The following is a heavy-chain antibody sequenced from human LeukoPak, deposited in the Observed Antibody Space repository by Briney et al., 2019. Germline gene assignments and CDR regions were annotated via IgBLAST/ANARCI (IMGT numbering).Heavy chain of an antibody. CDR2: INYSGST. D-gene: IGHD6-13*01. Sequence: PSETLSLTCTVSGGSISSNSYYWGWIRQPPGKGLEWIGSINYSGSTYYNPSLKSRVTISVDTSKNQFSLKLSSVTAADTAVYYCARAYSSSWYRPNWYFDLWGRGTLVTVSS. V-gene: IGHV4-39*07. J-gene: IGHJ2*01. CDR1: GGSISSNSYY. CDR3: ARAYSSSWYRPNWYFDL.